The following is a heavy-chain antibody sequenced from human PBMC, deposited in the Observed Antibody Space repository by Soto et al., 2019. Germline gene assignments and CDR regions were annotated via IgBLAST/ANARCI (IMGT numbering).Heavy chain of an antibody. D-gene: IGHD2-2*01. J-gene: IGHJ6*02. CDR2: IYYSGST. CDR1: GGSISSGDYY. Sequence: SETLSLTCTVSGGSISSGDYYWSWIRQPPGKGLEWIGYIYYSGSTYYNPSLKSRVTISVDTSKNQFSLKLSSVTAADTAVYYCARDVVPAATSLYYYYGMDVWGQGTTVTVYS. CDR3: ARDVVPAATSLYYYYGMDV. V-gene: IGHV4-30-4*01.